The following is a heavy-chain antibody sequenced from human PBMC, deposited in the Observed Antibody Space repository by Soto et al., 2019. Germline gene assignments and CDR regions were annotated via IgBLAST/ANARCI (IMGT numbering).Heavy chain of an antibody. CDR2: IYYSGST. J-gene: IGHJ2*01. CDR3: GYPSTTPSDGYSDL. Sequence: QLQLQESGPGLVKPSETLSLTCTVSGGSISSSSYYWGWIRQPPGKGLEWIGSIYYSGSTYYNPSLTRCFTIPVDTSKHQFPLKRSSMTAAYTAVYYCGYPSTTPSDGYSDLGGRGPLLTVPS. CDR1: GGSISSSSYY. D-gene: IGHD1-20*01. V-gene: IGHV4-39*01.